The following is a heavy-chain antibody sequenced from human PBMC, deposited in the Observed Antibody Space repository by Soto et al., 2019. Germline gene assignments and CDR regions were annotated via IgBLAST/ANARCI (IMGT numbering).Heavy chain of an antibody. CDR1: GYIFSDYG. D-gene: IGHD4-17*01. CDR2: ISGYSGNA. CDR3: AKSTSGTTWWESDY. J-gene: IGHJ4*02. V-gene: IGHV1-18*04. Sequence: QVQVMQSGAEVKKPGDSVKVSCKTSGYIFSDYGINWVRQAPGQGFEWMGWISGYSGNANLAQKFQGRVTMTTDKSTRTADMELRRLRSDDTAVYYCAKSTSGTTWWESDYWGQGTLVTVSS.